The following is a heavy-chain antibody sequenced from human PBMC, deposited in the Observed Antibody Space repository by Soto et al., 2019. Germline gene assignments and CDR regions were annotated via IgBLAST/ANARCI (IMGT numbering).Heavy chain of an antibody. CDR3: ARDREWLVSPWFDP. CDR2: ISYDGSNK. CDR1: GFTFSSYA. V-gene: IGHV3-30-3*01. D-gene: IGHD6-19*01. Sequence: GGSLRLSCAASGFTFSSYAMHWVRQAPGKGLEWVAVISYDGSNKYYADSVKGRFTISRDNSKNTLYLQMNSLRAEDTAVYYCARDREWLVSPWFDPWGQGTLVTVSS. J-gene: IGHJ5*02.